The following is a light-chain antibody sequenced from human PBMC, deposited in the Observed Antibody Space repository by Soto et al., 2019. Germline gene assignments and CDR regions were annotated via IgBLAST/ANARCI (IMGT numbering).Light chain of an antibody. CDR2: GAS. Sequence: EIVLTQFPGTLSLSPGERATLSCRASQSVSDSSLAWYQQKVGRAPRVLIYGASSRATGIPDRFSGGGSGTDFTLTITRLEPDDLAVYYCHHYGSSSRTFGQGTRLEIK. CDR1: QSVSDSS. V-gene: IGKV3-20*01. CDR3: HHYGSSSRT. J-gene: IGKJ5*01.